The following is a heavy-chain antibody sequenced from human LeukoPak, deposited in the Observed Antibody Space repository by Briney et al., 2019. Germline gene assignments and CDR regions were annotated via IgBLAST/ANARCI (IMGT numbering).Heavy chain of an antibody. Sequence: PSETLSLTCTVSGGSISSSSYYWGWIRQPPGKGLEWIGNIYYSGSTYYNPSLKSRVTISLDTSKNQFSLKLSSVTAADTAVYYCARDWYYEGGGDAFDIWGQGTMVTVSS. V-gene: IGHV4-39*07. CDR2: IYYSGST. J-gene: IGHJ3*02. CDR3: ARDWYYEGGGDAFDI. CDR1: GGSISSSSYY. D-gene: IGHD3-3*01.